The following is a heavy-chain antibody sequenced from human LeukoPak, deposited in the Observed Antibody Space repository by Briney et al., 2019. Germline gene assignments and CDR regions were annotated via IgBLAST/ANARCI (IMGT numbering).Heavy chain of an antibody. CDR3: AGQLWYWYFDL. Sequence: PSETLSLTCAVYGGSFSGYYWSWIRQPPGKGLEWIGETNHSGSTNYNPSLKSRVTISVDTSKNQFSLKLSSVTAADTAVYYCAGQLWYWYFDLWGRGTLVTVSS. D-gene: IGHD5-18*01. J-gene: IGHJ2*01. V-gene: IGHV4-34*01. CDR2: TNHSGST. CDR1: GGSFSGYY.